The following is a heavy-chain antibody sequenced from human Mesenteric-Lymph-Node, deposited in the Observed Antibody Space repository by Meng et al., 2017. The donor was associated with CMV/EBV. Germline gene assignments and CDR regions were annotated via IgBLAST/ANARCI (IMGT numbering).Heavy chain of an antibody. CDR3: ARSLSGTGYYFDY. J-gene: IGHJ4*02. V-gene: IGHV3-30-3*01. CDR1: GFTFSSYA. D-gene: IGHD1-26*01. CDR2: ITYDGNNK. Sequence: ASGFTFSSYAMHWVRQAPGKGLEWVAVITYDGNNKYYADSVKGRFTISRDNSKNTLNLQMNSLRAEDTAVYHCARSLSGTGYYFDYWGQGTLVTVSS.